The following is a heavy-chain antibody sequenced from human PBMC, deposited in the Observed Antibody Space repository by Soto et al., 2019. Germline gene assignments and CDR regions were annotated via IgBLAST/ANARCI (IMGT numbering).Heavy chain of an antibody. CDR2: IYYSGST. CDR3: ARVEYSSSFRRGVLNWFDP. CDR1: GGSISSSSYY. V-gene: IGHV4-39*01. D-gene: IGHD6-6*01. J-gene: IGHJ5*02. Sequence: PSETLSLTCTVSGGSISSSSYYWGWIRQPPGKGLEWIGSIYYSGSTYYNPSLKSRVTISVDTSKNQFSLKLSSVTAADTAVYYCARVEYSSSFRRGVLNWFDPWGQGTLVTVSS.